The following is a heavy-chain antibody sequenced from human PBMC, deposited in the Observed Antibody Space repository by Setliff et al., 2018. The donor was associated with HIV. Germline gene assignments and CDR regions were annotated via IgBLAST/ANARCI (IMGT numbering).Heavy chain of an antibody. J-gene: IGHJ6*02. CDR3: ARASDLNYYDMDV. CDR2: VNRDGGA. Sequence: PSETLSLTCAVYGGSLTGYFWTWIRQSPGKGLEWVGQVNRDGGAHYNPSLRSRVTISVDTSKNQFSLKLTSMTAADTAVYYCARASDLNYYDMDVWGQGTTVTVSS. V-gene: IGHV4-34*01. CDR1: GGSLTGYF.